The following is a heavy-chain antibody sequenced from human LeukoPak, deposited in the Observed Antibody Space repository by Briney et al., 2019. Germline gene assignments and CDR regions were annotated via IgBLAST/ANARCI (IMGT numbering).Heavy chain of an antibody. Sequence: SETLSLTCTVSGGSISSGSYYWSWLRQPAGKGLEWIGRIYTSGSTNYNPSLKRRVTISVDTSKNQFSLKLSSVTAADTAVYYCARGRLPGNWNYNIVWFDPWGQGTLVTVSS. J-gene: IGHJ5*02. D-gene: IGHD1-7*01. CDR1: GGSISSGSYY. V-gene: IGHV4-61*02. CDR3: ARGRLPGNWNYNIVWFDP. CDR2: IYTSGST.